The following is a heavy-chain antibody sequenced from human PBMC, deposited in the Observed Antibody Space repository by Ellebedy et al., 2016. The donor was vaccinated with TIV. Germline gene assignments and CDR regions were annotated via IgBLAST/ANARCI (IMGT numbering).Heavy chain of an antibody. Sequence: AASVKVSCKASGYTFSSYGIGWLRQAPGQGLEWMGWISAHNGNTNYAQKLQGRVTLTTDTSTVTAYMALRSLGSDDSAVYYCARDGYFDYWGQGTLVTVSS. CDR1: GYTFSSYG. V-gene: IGHV1-18*01. D-gene: IGHD2-2*03. J-gene: IGHJ4*02. CDR3: ARDGYFDY. CDR2: ISAHNGNT.